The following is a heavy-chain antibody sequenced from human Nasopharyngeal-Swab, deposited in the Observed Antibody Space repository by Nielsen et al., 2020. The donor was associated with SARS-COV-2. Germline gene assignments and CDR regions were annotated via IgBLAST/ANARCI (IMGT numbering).Heavy chain of an antibody. CDR3: AREPITMIVGGGRAFDI. J-gene: IGHJ3*02. Sequence: SETLSLTCTVSGGSISSGGYYWSWIRQHPGKGLEWIGYIYYSGSTYYNPPLKSRVTISVDTSKNQFSLKLSSVTAADTAVYYCAREPITMIVGGGRAFDIWGQGTMVTVSS. V-gene: IGHV4-31*03. D-gene: IGHD3-22*01. CDR2: IYYSGST. CDR1: GGSISSGGYY.